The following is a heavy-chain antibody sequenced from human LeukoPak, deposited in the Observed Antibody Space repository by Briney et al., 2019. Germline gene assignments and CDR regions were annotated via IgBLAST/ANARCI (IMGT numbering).Heavy chain of an antibody. CDR1: GGSISSYY. Sequence: PSETLSLTCTVSGGSISSYYWSRIRQPPGKGLEWIGYIYYSGSTNYNPSLKSRVTISVDTSKNQFSLKLSSVTAADTAVYYCARGKALGYWGQGTLVTVSS. J-gene: IGHJ4*02. CDR2: IYYSGST. CDR3: ARGKALGY. D-gene: IGHD3-16*01. V-gene: IGHV4-59*01.